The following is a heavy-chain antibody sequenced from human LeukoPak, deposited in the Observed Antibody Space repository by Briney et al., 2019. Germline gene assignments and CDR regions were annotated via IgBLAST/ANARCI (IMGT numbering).Heavy chain of an antibody. D-gene: IGHD3-3*02. Sequence: GGSVKVSCKASGYTFTGYYMHWVRQAPGQGLEWMGWINPHSGDTNYAQKFQGRVTVTRDTSNSTAYMELSGLTSDDTAVYYCARTAFQFGDYFYYMDVWGQGTTVTVSS. J-gene: IGHJ6*03. CDR1: GYTFTGYY. V-gene: IGHV1-2*02. CDR2: INPHSGDT. CDR3: ARTAFQFGDYFYYMDV.